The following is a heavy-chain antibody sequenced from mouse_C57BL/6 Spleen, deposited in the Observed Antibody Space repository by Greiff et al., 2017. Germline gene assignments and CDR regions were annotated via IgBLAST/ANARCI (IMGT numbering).Heavy chain of an antibody. CDR1: GFSFTSYG. CDR3: AKDEGDYCGSSYGYLDV. Sequence: VQLQQPGPGLVQPSQSLSITCTVSGFSFTSYGVHWVRQSPGKGLEWLGVICIGGSTDYNAAFMSRLSISKDNSKSQVFFKRNSLRADDTAIYYCAKDEGDYCGSSYGYLDVWGTGTTVTVSS. V-gene: IGHV2-5*01. D-gene: IGHD1-1*01. J-gene: IGHJ1*03. CDR2: ICIGGST.